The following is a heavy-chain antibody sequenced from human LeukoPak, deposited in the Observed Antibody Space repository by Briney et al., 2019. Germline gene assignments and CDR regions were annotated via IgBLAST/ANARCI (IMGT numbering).Heavy chain of an antibody. D-gene: IGHD2-2*01. V-gene: IGHV1-46*03. CDR2: INPSDGNT. J-gene: IGHJ6*03. CDR1: GYTFTTYY. CDR3: ARRVYCSSTSCYHYYYYMDV. Sequence: ASVKVSCKASGYTFTTYYMHWVRQAPGQGLESTGIINPSDGNTNYAQKFQDRVTMARDTSTSTVYMELSSLRSEDTAVYYCARRVYCSSTSCYHYYYYMDVWGGGTTVTVSS.